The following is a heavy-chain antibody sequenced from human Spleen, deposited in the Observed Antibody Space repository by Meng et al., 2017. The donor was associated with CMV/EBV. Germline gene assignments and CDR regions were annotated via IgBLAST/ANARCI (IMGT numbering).Heavy chain of an antibody. D-gene: IGHD2-21*01. CDR2: ISNSGRST. Sequence: GGSLRLSCAASGFTFSSFAMHWVRQAPGKGLEYVSGISNSGRSTYSADSVKDRFTISRDNSRNTLYLQMGSLRAEDMAVYYCARGVTPYLWDWFDPWGQGTLVTVSS. V-gene: IGHV3-64*02. CDR1: GFTFSSFA. CDR3: ARGVTPYLWDWFDP. J-gene: IGHJ5*02.